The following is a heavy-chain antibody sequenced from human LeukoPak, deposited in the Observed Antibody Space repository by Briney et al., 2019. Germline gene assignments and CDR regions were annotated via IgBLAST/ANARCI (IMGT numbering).Heavy chain of an antibody. J-gene: IGHJ4*02. CDR1: GFTFSSYS. CDR2: ISGSGDST. CDR3: AKEQPHYSSGWYFFDY. D-gene: IGHD6-19*01. V-gene: IGHV3-23*01. Sequence: HPGGSLRLSCAASGFTFSSYSMNWVRQAPGKGLEWVSAISGSGDSTYYADSVKGRFTISRDNSKNTLYLQMNSLRAEDTAVYYCAKEQPHYSSGWYFFDYWGQGTLITVSS.